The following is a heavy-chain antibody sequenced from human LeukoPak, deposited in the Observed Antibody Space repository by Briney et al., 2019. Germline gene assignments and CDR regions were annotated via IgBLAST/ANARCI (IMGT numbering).Heavy chain of an antibody. D-gene: IGHD3-22*01. CDR2: IYSGGST. V-gene: IGHV3-66*02. CDR3: ARDKIVAEPWGYYYYGMDV. CDR1: GFTVSSNY. J-gene: IGHJ6*02. Sequence: GGSLRLSCAASGFTVSSNYMSWVRQAPGKGLEWVSVIYSGGSTYYADSVKGRFTISRDNSKNTLYLQMNSLRAEDTAVYYCARDKIVAEPWGYYYYGMDVWGQGTTVTVSS.